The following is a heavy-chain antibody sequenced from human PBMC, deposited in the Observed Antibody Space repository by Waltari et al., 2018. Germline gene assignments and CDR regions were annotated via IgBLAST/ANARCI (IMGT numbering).Heavy chain of an antibody. D-gene: IGHD3-22*01. J-gene: IGHJ3*02. Sequence: QVQLQESGPGLVKPSETLSLTCAVSGYSISSGYYWGWIRQPPGKGLEWIGSIYHSGSTYYNPSLKSRVTISVDTSKNQFSLKLSSVTAADTAVYYCARDGVYTMREPAGADAFDIWGQGTMVTVSS. CDR3: ARDGVYTMREPAGADAFDI. V-gene: IGHV4-38-2*02. CDR2: IYHSGST. CDR1: GYSISSGYY.